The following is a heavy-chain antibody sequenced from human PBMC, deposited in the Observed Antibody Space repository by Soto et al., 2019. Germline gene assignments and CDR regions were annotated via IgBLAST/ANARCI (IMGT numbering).Heavy chain of an antibody. CDR2: ISYDGSNK. CDR3: ARDPPRKGITMIVGDY. CDR1: GFTFSSYA. V-gene: IGHV3-30-3*01. J-gene: IGHJ4*02. Sequence: QVQLVESGGGVVQPGRSLRLSCAASGFTFSSYAMHWVRQAPGKGLEWVAVISYDGSNKYYADSVKGRFTISRDNSKNTLYLQMNSLRAEDTAVYYCARDPPRKGITMIVGDYWGQGTLVTVSS. D-gene: IGHD3-22*01.